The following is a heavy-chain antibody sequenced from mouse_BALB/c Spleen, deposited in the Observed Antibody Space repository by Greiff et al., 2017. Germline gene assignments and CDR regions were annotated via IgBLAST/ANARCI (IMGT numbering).Heavy chain of an antibody. J-gene: IGHJ4*01. CDR1: GFTFSSYT. V-gene: IGHV5-12-2*01. D-gene: IGHD3-1*01. CDR3: ASELGLRAMDY. CDR2: ISNGGGST. Sequence: EVKLVESGGGLVQPGGSLKLSCAASGFTFSSYTMSWVRQTPEKRLEWVAYISNGGGSTYYPDTVKGRFTISRDNAKNTLYLQMSSLKSEDTAMYYCASELGLRAMDYWGQGTSGTVSS.